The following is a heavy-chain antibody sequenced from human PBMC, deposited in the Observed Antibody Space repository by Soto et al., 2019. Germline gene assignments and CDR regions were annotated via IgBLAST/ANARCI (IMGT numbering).Heavy chain of an antibody. J-gene: IGHJ5*02. CDR1: GDSIISSDFY. V-gene: IGHV4-39*01. D-gene: IGHD3-3*02. CDR3: ARHSLALRKNNWFDP. Sequence: SETLSLTCTVSGDSIISSDFYWDWVRQSPGKGLEWIGSIFYLGSSYYNPSLKSRVTMSVDTSKNQFSLRLRSVTAADTALYFCARHSLALRKNNWFDPWGQGIMVTVSS. CDR2: IFYLGSS.